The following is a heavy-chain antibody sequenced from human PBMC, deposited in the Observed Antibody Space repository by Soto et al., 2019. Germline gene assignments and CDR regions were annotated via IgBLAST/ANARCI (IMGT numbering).Heavy chain of an antibody. CDR2: IYYSGST. J-gene: IGHJ4*02. Sequence: SLTCTVSGGSISSGDYYWSWIRQPPGKGLEWIGYIYYSGSTYYNPSLKSRVTISVDTSKNQFSLKLSSVTAADTAVYYCARTTYSSGYSRYFDYWGQGTLVTVSS. CDR1: GGSISSGDYY. D-gene: IGHD3-22*01. V-gene: IGHV4-30-4*01. CDR3: ARTTYSSGYSRYFDY.